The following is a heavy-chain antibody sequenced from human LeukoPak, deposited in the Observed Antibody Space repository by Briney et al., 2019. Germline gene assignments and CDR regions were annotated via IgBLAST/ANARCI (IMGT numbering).Heavy chain of an antibody. CDR3: ARQEYGLHY. Sequence: PGGSLRLSCAASGFTFSSYGMHWVRQGPGKGLEWVAVIWFDGSNKFYGDSVKGRFTVSRDNSRNTLYLQMNSLRAEDTAVYYCARQEYGLHYWGLGTLVTVSS. V-gene: IGHV3-33*01. CDR2: IWFDGSNK. J-gene: IGHJ4*02. CDR1: GFTFSSYG. D-gene: IGHD3-10*01.